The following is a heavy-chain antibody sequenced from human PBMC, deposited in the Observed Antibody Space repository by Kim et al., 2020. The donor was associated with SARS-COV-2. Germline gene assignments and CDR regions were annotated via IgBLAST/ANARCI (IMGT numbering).Heavy chain of an antibody. J-gene: IGHJ6*02. V-gene: IGHV4-39*07. CDR3: ARDQGSGVTSVRDYYYGMDA. D-gene: IGHD3-10*02. CDR2: VHYTGSA. Sequence: SETLSLTCTVSGASISSFSYYWGWIRQPPGKGLEWIGSVHYTGSAYYNPSLKSRVTISVDTSKNQFSVKLTSVTAADTAVYYCARDQGSGVTSVRDYYYGMDAWGQGTTVTVSS. CDR1: GASISSFSYY.